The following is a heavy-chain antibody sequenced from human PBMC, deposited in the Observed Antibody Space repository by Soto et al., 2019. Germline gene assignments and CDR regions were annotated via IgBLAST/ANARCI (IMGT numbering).Heavy chain of an antibody. Sequence: QVQLVQSGAEVKKPGASVKVSCKASGYTFTGYYMHWVRQAPGQGLEWMGWINPNSGGTNYAQKFQGWVTMTRDTSISTAYMELSRLRSDDTAVYYWARERYNSGWPRGVAFDIWGQGTMVTVSS. J-gene: IGHJ3*02. CDR1: GYTFTGYY. D-gene: IGHD6-19*01. V-gene: IGHV1-2*04. CDR3: ARERYNSGWPRGVAFDI. CDR2: INPNSGGT.